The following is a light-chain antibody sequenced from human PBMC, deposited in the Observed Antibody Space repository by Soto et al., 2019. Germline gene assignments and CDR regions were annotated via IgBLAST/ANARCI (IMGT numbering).Light chain of an antibody. Sequence: QSVLTQPPSASGTPGQRVTISCSGSTSNIGSNTVNWYQHLPGTAPKLLMYSYNQRPSGVPDRISGSKSGTSASLAISGLQSEDEADYYCAAWDDSLNGVIFGGGTKLTVL. J-gene: IGLJ2*01. V-gene: IGLV1-44*01. CDR1: TSNIGSNT. CDR2: SYN. CDR3: AAWDDSLNGVI.